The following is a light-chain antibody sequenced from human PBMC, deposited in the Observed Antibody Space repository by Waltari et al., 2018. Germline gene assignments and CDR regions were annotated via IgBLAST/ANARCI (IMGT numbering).Light chain of an antibody. CDR1: QGISSY. V-gene: IGKV1-9*01. CDR3: QQLNSYPRIT. CDR2: AAS. J-gene: IGKJ5*01. Sequence: IQLTQSPSSLSASVGDRVTITCRASQGISSYLAWYLQKPGKAPKLLIYAASTLQSGVPSRFSGSGSGTDFTLTISSLQPEDFATYYCQQLNSYPRITFGQGTRLEIK.